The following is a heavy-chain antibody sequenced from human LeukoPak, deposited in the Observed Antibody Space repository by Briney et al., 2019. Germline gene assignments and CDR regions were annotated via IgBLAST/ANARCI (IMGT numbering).Heavy chain of an antibody. CDR3: ARGGVLRFLEWLSNIRPFDY. J-gene: IGHJ4*02. D-gene: IGHD3-3*01. V-gene: IGHV4-39*07. CDR2: VYYSGST. CDR1: GGSISSSSYY. Sequence: PSETLSLTCTVSGGSISSSSYYWGWIRQPPGKGLEWIGSVYYSGSTYYDPSLKSRVTISVDTSKNQFSLKLSSVTAADTAVYYCARGGVLRFLEWLSNIRPFDYWGQGTLVTVSS.